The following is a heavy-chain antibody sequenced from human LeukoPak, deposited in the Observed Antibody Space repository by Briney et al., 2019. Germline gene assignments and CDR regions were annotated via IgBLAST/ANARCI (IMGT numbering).Heavy chain of an antibody. Sequence: GGSLRLSCAASGFIFSDCYMSWIRQAPGRGLEWVATLSGSGAGTYYSDSVQGRFTISRDNSKRTLFLQMNSLRAEDTAFYYCAKAELGVDTFFDYWGQGTLVTVSS. CDR1: GFIFSDCY. CDR2: LSGSGAGT. D-gene: IGHD3-3*01. V-gene: IGHV3-23*01. CDR3: AKAELGVDTFFDY. J-gene: IGHJ4*02.